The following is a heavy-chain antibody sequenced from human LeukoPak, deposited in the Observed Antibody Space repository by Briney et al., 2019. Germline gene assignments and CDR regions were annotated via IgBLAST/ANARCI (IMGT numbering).Heavy chain of an antibody. CDR2: ISGSGGST. D-gene: IGHD3-16*01. CDR3: ARGSENYLGGLDY. J-gene: IGHJ4*02. CDR1: GFTFSSYA. Sequence: AGGSLRLSCAASGFTFSSYAMSWVRQAPGKGLEWVSAISGSGGSTYYADSVKGRFTISRDNAKNSLFLQMNSLRAEDTAVYYCARGSENYLGGLDYWGQGTQVTVSS. V-gene: IGHV3-23*01.